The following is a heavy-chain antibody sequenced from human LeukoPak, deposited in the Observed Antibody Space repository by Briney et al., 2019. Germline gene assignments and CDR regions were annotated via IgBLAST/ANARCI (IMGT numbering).Heavy chain of an antibody. CDR2: INSDGSGT. CDR1: GFTFSSYW. D-gene: IGHD3-22*01. J-gene: IGHJ4*02. CDR3: ARSDYSNARGYYTG. V-gene: IGHV3-74*01. Sequence: GGSLRLSCAASGFTFSSYWMHWVRQAPGKGLVWVSRINSDGSGTSYADSVKGRFTISRDNARNTLYLQMNSLRADDTAVYYCARSDYSNARGYYTGWGQGTLVTVSS.